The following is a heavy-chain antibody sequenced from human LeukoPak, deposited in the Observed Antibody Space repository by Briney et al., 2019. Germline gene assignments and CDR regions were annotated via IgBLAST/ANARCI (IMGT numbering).Heavy chain of an antibody. CDR1: GGSISSSSYY. CDR3: ARQLHNVWFGELLPFDY. V-gene: IGHV4-39*01. J-gene: IGHJ4*02. Sequence: SETLSLTCTVSGGSISSSSYYWVWIRQPPGKGLAWIGSSYYSGSTYYNPSLKSRVTISVNTSKNQFSLTLSYVTAAETAVYYCARQLHNVWFGELLPFDYWGQGTLVTVSS. D-gene: IGHD3-10*01. CDR2: SYYSGST.